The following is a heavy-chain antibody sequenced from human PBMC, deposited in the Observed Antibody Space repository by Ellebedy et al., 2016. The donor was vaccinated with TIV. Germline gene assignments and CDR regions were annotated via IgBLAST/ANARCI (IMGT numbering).Heavy chain of an antibody. CDR2: IYYSGST. J-gene: IGHJ5*02. Sequence: SETLSLXXTVSGGSISSYYWSWIRQPPGKGLEWIGYIYYSGSTNYNPSLKSRVTISVDTSKNQFSLKLSSVTAADTAVYYCTRGHYGLDPWGQGTLVTVSS. CDR1: GGSISSYY. D-gene: IGHD3-10*01. V-gene: IGHV4-59*01. CDR3: TRGHYGLDP.